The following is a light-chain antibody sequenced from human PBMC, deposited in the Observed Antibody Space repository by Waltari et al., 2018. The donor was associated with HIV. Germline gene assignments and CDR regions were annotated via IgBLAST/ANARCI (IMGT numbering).Light chain of an antibody. CDR3: AAWDDSLSAWV. Sequence: QSVLTQPPSASGTPGQRVTISCSGSSSNIGRNYVYWYQQFPGTAPKLLIYRHNQRPSGVPDRFSGSKSGTSASLAISGLRSEDEADYYCAAWDDSLSAWVFGGGTKLTVL. J-gene: IGLJ3*02. CDR2: RHN. V-gene: IGLV1-47*01. CDR1: SSNIGRNY.